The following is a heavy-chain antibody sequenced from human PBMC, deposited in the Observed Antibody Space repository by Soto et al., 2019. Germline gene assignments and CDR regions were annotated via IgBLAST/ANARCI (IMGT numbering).Heavy chain of an antibody. J-gene: IGHJ4*02. CDR3: ARGSSWSFFDY. CDR2: INTAKDNT. CDR1: GYTFTSYA. D-gene: IGHD6-13*01. Sequence: QVQLVQSGAEVKKPGASVKVSCKASGYTFTSYAIHWVRQAPGQRLEWMGWINTAKDNTKYSQKFQGRVTITRDTSASIVYMELSSLRSEDTAVYYCARGSSWSFFDYWGQGTLVTFSS. V-gene: IGHV1-3*04.